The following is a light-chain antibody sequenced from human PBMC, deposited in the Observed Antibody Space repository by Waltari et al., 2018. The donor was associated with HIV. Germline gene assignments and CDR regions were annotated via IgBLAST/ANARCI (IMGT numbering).Light chain of an antibody. CDR3: AAWDDSLNGVV. CDR2: SHN. Sequence: QSVLTQPPSASGTPRQRVTTSCSGSSPNIGRNTVTWHQTPPGTAPKLLIYSHNQRPSGVPDRFSGSKSGTSASLAISGLQSEDEADYYCAAWDDSLNGVVFGGGTKLTVL. J-gene: IGLJ2*01. CDR1: SPNIGRNT. V-gene: IGLV1-44*01.